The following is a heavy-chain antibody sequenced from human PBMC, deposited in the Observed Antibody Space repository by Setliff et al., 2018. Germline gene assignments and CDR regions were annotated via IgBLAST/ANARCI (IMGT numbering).Heavy chain of an antibody. V-gene: IGHV3-23*03. D-gene: IGHD1-7*01. CDR2: IYSGDRNT. CDR1: GFTFSTYA. CDR3: AKPQVELRWGFES. J-gene: IGHJ4*02. Sequence: GGSLRLSCAASGFTFSTYAMSWVRQAPGKGLEWVSTIYSGDRNTFYTDSVKGRSTIFRDGSKNTLFLHMTSLRAEDTAVYYCAKPQVELRWGFESWGQGTPVTVSS.